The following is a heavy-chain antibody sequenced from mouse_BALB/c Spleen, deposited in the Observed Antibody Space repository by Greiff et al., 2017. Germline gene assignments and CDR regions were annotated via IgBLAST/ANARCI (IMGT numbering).Heavy chain of an antibody. J-gene: IGHJ3*01. CDR2: IWAGGST. CDR3: ARNRDYRYSWFAY. V-gene: IGHV2-9*02. D-gene: IGHD2-14*01. CDR1: GFSLTSYG. Sequence: QVQLKESGPGLVAPSQSLSITCTVSGFSLTSYGVHWVRQPPGKGLEWLGVIWAGGSTNYNSALMSRLSISKDNSKSQVFLKMNSLQANDTAIYYCARNRDYRYSWFAYWGQGTLVTVSA.